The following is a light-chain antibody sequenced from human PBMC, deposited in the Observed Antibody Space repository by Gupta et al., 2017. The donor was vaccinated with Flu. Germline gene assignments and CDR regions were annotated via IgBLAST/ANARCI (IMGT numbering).Light chain of an antibody. Sequence: SYELTQPPSVSVSPGQTASISCSGDTLPKQYAYWYQQMPGQAPVLVISEDSERPSGIPERFSGSSSGTTVKLTISGVQAEDEADYYCQSADSSGTYVVFGGGTRLTVL. V-gene: IGLV3-25*03. J-gene: IGLJ2*01. CDR1: TLPKQY. CDR2: EDS. CDR3: QSADSSGTYVV.